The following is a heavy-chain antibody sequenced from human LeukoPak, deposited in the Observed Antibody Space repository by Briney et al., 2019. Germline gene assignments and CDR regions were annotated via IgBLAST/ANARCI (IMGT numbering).Heavy chain of an antibody. D-gene: IGHD2-2*02. Sequence: SQTLSLTCTVSGGSISSGDYYWSWIRQPPGKGLEWIGYISYSGSTYYNPSLKSRVTISVDTSKNQFSLKLSSVTAADTAVYYCARRVVPAAIQGPDYWAREPWSPSPQ. CDR3: ARRVVPAAIQGPDY. V-gene: IGHV4-30-4*08. J-gene: IGHJ4*02. CDR2: ISYSGST. CDR1: GGSISSGDYY.